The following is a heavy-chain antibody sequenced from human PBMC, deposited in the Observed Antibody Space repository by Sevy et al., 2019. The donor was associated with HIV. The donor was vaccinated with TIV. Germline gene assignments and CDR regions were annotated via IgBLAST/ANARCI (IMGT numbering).Heavy chain of an antibody. Sequence: GGSLRLSCVASGFTFSKAWMSWVRQAPEKGLEWVGRIKSKTDGATRDLAAPVKGRIIISRDDSKNTLYLQISNLKIEDTGVYFCAAGVGASDFDYWGQGTLVTVSS. CDR3: AAGVGASDFDY. D-gene: IGHD1-26*01. V-gene: IGHV3-15*01. CDR1: GFTFSKAW. CDR2: IKSKTDGATR. J-gene: IGHJ4*02.